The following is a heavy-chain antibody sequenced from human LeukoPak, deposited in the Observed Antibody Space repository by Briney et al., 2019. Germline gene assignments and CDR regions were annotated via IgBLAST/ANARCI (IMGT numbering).Heavy chain of an antibody. CDR1: GGAFNTYG. CDR3: ARADFYDWFDP. D-gene: IGHD5/OR15-5a*01. Sequence: ASVKVSCKASGGAFNTYGVSWVRQAPGQGLEYMGGIIPILGTANYAQRFQGRVTITTDESTSTAYMELSSLRSEDTAVYYCARADFYDWFDPWGQGTLVTVSS. J-gene: IGHJ5*02. CDR2: IIPILGTA. V-gene: IGHV1-69*05.